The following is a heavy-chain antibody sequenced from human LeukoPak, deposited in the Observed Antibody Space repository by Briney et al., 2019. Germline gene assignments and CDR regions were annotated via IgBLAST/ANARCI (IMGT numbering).Heavy chain of an antibody. CDR3: AKMDGSDTRYDGIDY. V-gene: IGHV3-23*01. J-gene: IGHJ4*02. CDR1: GFIFTNYA. D-gene: IGHD2-2*01. Sequence: GGSLRLSCAASGFIFTNYAMSWVRQAPGKGLEWVSAISDSGRGTFYADSVKGRFIISRDNSKNTLYLQMNSLRADDTAVYYCAKMDGSDTRYDGIDYWGQGTLVTVSS. CDR2: ISDSGRGT.